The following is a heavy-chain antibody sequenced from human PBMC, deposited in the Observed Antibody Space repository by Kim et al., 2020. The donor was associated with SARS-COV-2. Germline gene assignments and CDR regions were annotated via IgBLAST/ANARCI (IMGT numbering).Heavy chain of an antibody. CDR3: ANLDLTMGFDS. CDR2: K. J-gene: IGHJ4*02. V-gene: IGHV3-30-3*02. Sequence: KYYAASVKGRFTISRDNSKNTLYLHMNSLRAEDTAVFYCANLDLTMGFDSWGQGTLVTVSS.